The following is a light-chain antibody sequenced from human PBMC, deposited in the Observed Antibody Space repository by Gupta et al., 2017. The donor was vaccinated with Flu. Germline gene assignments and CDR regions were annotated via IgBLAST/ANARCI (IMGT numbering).Light chain of an antibody. CDR1: SSNIGSNY. V-gene: IGLV1-47*01. CDR3: AAWDDSLSAWV. Sequence: QSVLTPPPSASGTPGQRVTISCSGSSSNIGSNYVYWYQQLPGTAPKLLIYRNNQRPSGVPDRFSGSKSGTSASLAIXGXRSEEEXDYYCAAWDDSLSAWVFGGGTKLTVL. J-gene: IGLJ3*02. CDR2: RNN.